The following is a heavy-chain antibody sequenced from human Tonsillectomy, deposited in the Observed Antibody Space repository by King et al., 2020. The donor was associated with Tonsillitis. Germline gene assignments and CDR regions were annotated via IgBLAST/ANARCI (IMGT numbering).Heavy chain of an antibody. CDR3: AKDVDCWSGYPPPQFDY. D-gene: IGHD3-3*01. V-gene: IGHV3-30*18. J-gene: IGHJ4*02. CDR1: GFTFSRYA. CDR2: MSYDGSKK. Sequence: VQLVESGGGVVQPGRSLRLSCAASGFTFSRYAMHWVRQAPGKGLEWVAVMSYDGSKKYYADSVKGRFTISRDNSNNTLYLQMNSLGAEDTAVYYCAKDVDCWSGYPPPQFDYWGQGTLVTVSS.